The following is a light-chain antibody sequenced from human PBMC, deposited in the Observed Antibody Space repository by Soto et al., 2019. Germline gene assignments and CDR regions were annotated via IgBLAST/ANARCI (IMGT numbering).Light chain of an antibody. V-gene: IGLV2-14*01. CDR2: EVS. CDR1: SSDVGGYNY. J-gene: IGLJ1*01. Sequence: QSALTQPASVSGSPGQSITISCTVTSSDVGGYNYVSWYQQHPGKAPKLMVYEVSNRPSGVSNRFSGSKSGNTASLTISGLQAEDEADYYCTSYTSSSTSCVFGTGTKVTVL. CDR3: TSYTSSSTSCV.